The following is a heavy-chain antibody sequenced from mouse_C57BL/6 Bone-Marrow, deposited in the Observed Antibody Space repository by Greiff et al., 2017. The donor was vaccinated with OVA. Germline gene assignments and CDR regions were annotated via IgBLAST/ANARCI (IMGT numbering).Heavy chain of an antibody. J-gene: IGHJ4*01. CDR3: ASPLVTGYAMDY. CDR1: GFTFSDYG. CDR2: ISSGSSTI. D-gene: IGHD2-2*01. Sequence: EVKVEESGGGLVKPGGSLKLSCAASGFTFSDYGMHWVRQAPEKGLEWVAYISSGSSTIYYADTVKGRFTISRDNAKNTLFLQMTSLRSEDTAMYYCASPLVTGYAMDYWGQGTSVTVSS. V-gene: IGHV5-17*01.